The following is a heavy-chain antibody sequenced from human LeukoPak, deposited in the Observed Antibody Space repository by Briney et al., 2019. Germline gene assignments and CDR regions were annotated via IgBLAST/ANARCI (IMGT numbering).Heavy chain of an antibody. J-gene: IGHJ4*02. CDR1: GYTLTELS. V-gene: IGHV1-24*01. CDR2: FNPEDGET. D-gene: IGHD3-3*01. Sequence: GASVKVSCKVSGYTLTELSMHWVRQAPGKGLEWMGGFNPEDGETIYAQKFQGRVTMTEDTSTDTAYMELSSLISADTAVYYCARRNLRFLELDYWGLGTLVTVSS. CDR3: ARRNLRFLELDY.